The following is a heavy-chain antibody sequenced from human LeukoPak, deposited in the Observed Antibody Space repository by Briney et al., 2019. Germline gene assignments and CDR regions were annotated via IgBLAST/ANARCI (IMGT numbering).Heavy chain of an antibody. V-gene: IGHV4-59*11. CDR3: ARLVNYGYSDY. CDR2: IHYDGRT. CDR1: GGSTSGRY. Sequence: SETLSLTCTVSGGSTSGRYWTWIRQPPGKGLEWIGYIHYDGRTNYNPSFKSRVIISLDTSNNQFSLNLKSVTAADTAAYYCARLVNYGYSDYWGQGPLVTVSS. D-gene: IGHD3-22*01. J-gene: IGHJ4*02.